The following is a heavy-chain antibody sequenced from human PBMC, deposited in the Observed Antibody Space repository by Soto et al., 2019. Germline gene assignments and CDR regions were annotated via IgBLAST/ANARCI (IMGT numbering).Heavy chain of an antibody. D-gene: IGHD2-2*01. CDR1: GYTFTSYG. CDR2: ISAYNGNT. V-gene: IGHV1-18*01. Sequence: ASVKVSCKASGYTFTSYGISWVRQAPGQGLDWMGWISAYNGNTKYAQDLQGRVTMTTDTSTSTAYMELRSLRSDDTAVHYCARAPCSSTSCYGNWFDPWGQGTLVTVSS. J-gene: IGHJ5*02. CDR3: ARAPCSSTSCYGNWFDP.